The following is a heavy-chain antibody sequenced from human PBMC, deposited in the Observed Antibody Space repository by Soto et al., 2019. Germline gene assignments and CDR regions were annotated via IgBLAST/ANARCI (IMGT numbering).Heavy chain of an antibody. V-gene: IGHV1-3*01. CDR1: GYTFTSYA. Sequence: ASVKVSCKASGYTFTSYAIHWVRQAPGQRLEWMGWINAGNGNTKYSQKFQGRVIITRDTSAGTAYMELRSLRSEDTAVYYCANPIVDFYWGEGTMVTVYS. CDR3: ANPIVDFY. J-gene: IGHJ4*02. CDR2: INAGNGNT. D-gene: IGHD1-26*01.